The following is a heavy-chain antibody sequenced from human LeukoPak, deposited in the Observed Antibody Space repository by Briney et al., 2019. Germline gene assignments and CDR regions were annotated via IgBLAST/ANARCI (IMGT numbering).Heavy chain of an antibody. CDR2: TNKAGSEK. J-gene: IGHJ4*02. CDR3: ARDATPDGIIFDY. D-gene: IGHD3-16*01. Sequence: PWESLRHSSASSGYTFSSHWLNWTRQTPGQALEPAANTNKAGSEKYYMESVKSRFPISRDNAKTSLYLQMISLRAEDTAVYYCARDATPDGIIFDYWGLGTLVTVST. CDR1: GYTFSSHW. V-gene: IGHV3-7*05.